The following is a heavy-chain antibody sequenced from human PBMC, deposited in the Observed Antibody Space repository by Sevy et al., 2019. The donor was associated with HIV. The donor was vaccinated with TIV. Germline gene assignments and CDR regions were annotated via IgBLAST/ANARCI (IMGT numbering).Heavy chain of an antibody. V-gene: IGHV3-9*01. D-gene: IGHD3-10*01. CDR2: ISWNGDST. CDR1: GFIFGNYA. J-gene: IGHJ5*01. CDR3: AKDNGRHPSGTYSPNWFDS. Sequence: GGSLRLSCAASGFIFGNYAMHWVRQAPGKGLDWVSGISWNGDSTPYANSMRGRFTISRDNARNSIYLQMNNLRPEDTAFYYCAKDNGRHPSGTYSPNWFDSWGQGALVTVSS.